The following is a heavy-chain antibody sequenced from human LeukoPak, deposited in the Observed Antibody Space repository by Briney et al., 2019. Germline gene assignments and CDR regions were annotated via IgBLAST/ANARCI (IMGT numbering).Heavy chain of an antibody. V-gene: IGHV3-74*03. Sequence: GGSLTLSCAASGFTFSGHWIHWVRQAPGVGVVWVSCINERGNDSMYGESGEGRFTISRDNAKNTVYLQMNSLRAEDTAVYYCVRDETLWTLDWWGQGTLVSVSS. CDR3: VRDETLWTLDW. J-gene: IGHJ4*02. CDR1: GFTFSGHW. D-gene: IGHD1-1*01. CDR2: INERGNDS.